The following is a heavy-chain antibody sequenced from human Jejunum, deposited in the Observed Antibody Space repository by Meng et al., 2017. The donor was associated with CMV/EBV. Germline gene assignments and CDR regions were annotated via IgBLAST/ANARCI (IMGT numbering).Heavy chain of an antibody. CDR2: TNTNTGNP. CDR1: LYICSNYA. J-gene: IGHJ4*02. D-gene: IGHD4-11*01. V-gene: IGHV7-4-1*02. CDR3: APGPANDYRSSYYFDY. Sequence: SSLKLKEPGSSCNVSFYAPLYICSNYATNWVLEASGHGVEWLEWTNTNTGNPNYAQDFTGRFVISLDTSVSTAYLQISGQKAEDTAVYYCAPGPANDYRSSYYFDYWGQGTLVTVFS.